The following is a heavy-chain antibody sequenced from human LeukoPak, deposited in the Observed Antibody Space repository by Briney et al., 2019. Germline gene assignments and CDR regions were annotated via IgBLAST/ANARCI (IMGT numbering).Heavy chain of an antibody. Sequence: PSETLSLTCTVSGGSISSYYWSWIRQPPGKGLEWIGYIYYSGSTNYNPSLKSRVTISVDTSKNQFSLKLSSVPAADTAVYYCATLRGDGDYEYYFDYWGQGTLVTVSS. V-gene: IGHV4-59*01. CDR1: GGSISSYY. CDR3: ATLRGDGDYEYYFDY. CDR2: IYYSGST. D-gene: IGHD4-17*01. J-gene: IGHJ4*02.